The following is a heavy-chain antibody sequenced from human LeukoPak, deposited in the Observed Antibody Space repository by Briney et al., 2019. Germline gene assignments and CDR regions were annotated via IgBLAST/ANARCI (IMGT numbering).Heavy chain of an antibody. CDR1: GGSFSGYY. CDR2: INHSGST. Sequence: PSETLSLTCAVYGGSFSGYYWSWIRQPPGKGLEWIGEINHSGSTNYNPSLKSRVTISVDTSKNQFSLKLSSVTAADTAVYYCARGRMVGDIVATIRGVAKYFQHWGQGTLVTVSS. D-gene: IGHD5-12*01. CDR3: ARGRMVGDIVATIRGVAKYFQH. V-gene: IGHV4-34*01. J-gene: IGHJ1*01.